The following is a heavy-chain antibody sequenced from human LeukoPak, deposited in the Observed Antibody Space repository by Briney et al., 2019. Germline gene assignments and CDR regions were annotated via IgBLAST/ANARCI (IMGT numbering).Heavy chain of an antibody. D-gene: IGHD2-21*01. Sequence: GESLKISCKGSGYSFTSYWIGWVRQMPGKGLEWMGIIYPGDSDTRYSPSFQGQVTISADKSISTAYLQWTSLRASDTAMYYCARPGHIVVLNAVHDAFDIWGQGTMVTVSS. CDR2: IYPGDSDT. V-gene: IGHV5-51*01. CDR1: GYSFTSYW. CDR3: ARPGHIVVLNAVHDAFDI. J-gene: IGHJ3*02.